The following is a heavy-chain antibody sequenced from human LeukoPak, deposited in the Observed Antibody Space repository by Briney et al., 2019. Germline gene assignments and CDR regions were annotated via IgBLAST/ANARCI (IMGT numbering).Heavy chain of an antibody. D-gene: IGHD3-10*01. CDR3: AKDRSGSGGLDFDY. Sequence: PGGSLRLSCEASGFTFTSFWMSWVRQAPGKGLEWVANIKQDGSEKYYVDPVKGRFTISRDNAKNSLYLQMNSLRAEDTAVYYCAKDRSGSGGLDFDYWGQGTLVTVSS. CDR2: IKQDGSEK. J-gene: IGHJ4*02. CDR1: GFTFTSFW. V-gene: IGHV3-7*01.